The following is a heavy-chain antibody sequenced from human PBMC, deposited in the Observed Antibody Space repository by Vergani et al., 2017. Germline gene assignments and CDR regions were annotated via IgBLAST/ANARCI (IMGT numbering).Heavy chain of an antibody. CDR3: AKVIPQDYYDSSGYYDY. CDR2: ISGSGGST. J-gene: IGHJ4*02. Sequence: EMQLLESGGGLVQPGGSLRLSCAASGFTFSSYAMSWVRQAPGKGLEWVSAISGSGGSTYYADSVKGRFTISRDNSKNTLYLQMNSLRAEDTAVYYCAKVIPQDYYDSSGYYDYWGQGTLVTVSS. V-gene: IGHV3-23*01. CDR1: GFTFSSYA. D-gene: IGHD3-22*01.